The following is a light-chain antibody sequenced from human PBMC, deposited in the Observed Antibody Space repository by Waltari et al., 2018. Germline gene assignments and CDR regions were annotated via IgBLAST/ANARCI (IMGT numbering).Light chain of an antibody. Sequence: TLSLSPGETATLPCRASQSVRGTLAWYQQKPGQAPRLLIYGASIRATGIPDRFSGSGSGTDFSLTITRLEPEDFAVYYCQHYVRLPVTFGQGP. CDR1: QSVRGT. CDR2: GAS. V-gene: IGKV3-20*01. CDR3: QHYVRLPVT. J-gene: IGKJ1*01.